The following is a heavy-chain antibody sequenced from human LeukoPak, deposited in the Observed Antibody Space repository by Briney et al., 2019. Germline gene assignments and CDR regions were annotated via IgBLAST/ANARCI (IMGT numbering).Heavy chain of an antibody. CDR3: AREAVTTAQTYYYYGMDV. D-gene: IGHD4-11*01. Sequence: GGSLRLSCAASGVTFSSYEMNWVRQAPGKGLEWVSYISSSGSTIYYADSVKGRFTISRDNAKNSLYLQMNSLRAEDTAVYYCAREAVTTAQTYYYYGMDVWGQGTTVTVSS. CDR1: GVTFSSYE. V-gene: IGHV3-48*03. J-gene: IGHJ6*02. CDR2: ISSSGSTI.